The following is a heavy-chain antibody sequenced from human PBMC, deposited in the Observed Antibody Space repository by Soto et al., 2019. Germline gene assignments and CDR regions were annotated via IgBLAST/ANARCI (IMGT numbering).Heavy chain of an antibody. D-gene: IGHD4-17*01. Sequence: EVRLVESGGGLVQPGGSLRLSCAASGDTVGNNYMSWVRQAPGKGLEWVSGTYSGGGTRYAESVKGRFTMSRDSTKNTVYLQMDSLRAEDTAVYFRARNVPVTALGYWGQGSLVTVSS. CDR1: GDTVGNNY. J-gene: IGHJ4*02. V-gene: IGHV3-66*01. CDR3: ARNVPVTALGY. CDR2: TYSGGGT.